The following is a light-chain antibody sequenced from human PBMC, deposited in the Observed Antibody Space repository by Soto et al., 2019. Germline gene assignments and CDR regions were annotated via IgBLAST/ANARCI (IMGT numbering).Light chain of an antibody. J-gene: IGLJ1*01. CDR2: DVS. CDR1: SSDVGAFNY. CDR3: NSYTSSSTPYV. Sequence: QSALTQPASVSGSPGQAITISCSGTSSDVGAFNYVSWYQQHPGKAPKLMIYDVSNRPSGVSNRFSGSKSGNTASLTISGLRAEDEADYYCNSYTSSSTPYVFGTGTKVTVL. V-gene: IGLV2-14*03.